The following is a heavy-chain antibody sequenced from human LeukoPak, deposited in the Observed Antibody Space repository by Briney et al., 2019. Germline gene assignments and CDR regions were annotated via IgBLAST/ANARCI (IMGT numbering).Heavy chain of an antibody. CDR2: DNQRGNT. J-gene: IGHJ4*02. CDR3: GRGDGSVSYYTPLDS. Sequence: PSDTLSLTRALWGGPFSGYYWPWLRQPPGKALEWCGEDNQRGNTSYNSAHDSRGPISGDRSKNQFSLKLRSVAAADTAVYYCGRGDGSVSYYTPLDSRVQGTLVTVSS. V-gene: IGHV4-34*01. CDR1: GGPFSGYY. D-gene: IGHD3-10*01.